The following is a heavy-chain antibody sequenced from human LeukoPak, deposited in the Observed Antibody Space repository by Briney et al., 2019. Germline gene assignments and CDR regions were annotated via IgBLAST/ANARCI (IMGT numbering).Heavy chain of an antibody. J-gene: IGHJ4*02. V-gene: IGHV4-31*03. CDR1: GGSITSAGYY. Sequence: SETLSPTCTVSGGSITSAGYYWSWIRQHPGKGLDWIGYIYDSGRTYYNPSLKSRLTISVDTSKNQFSVKLSSVTAADTAVYYCARDRGIAPRQYYFDYWGQGTLVTVSS. CDR2: IYDSGRT. D-gene: IGHD6-13*01. CDR3: ARDRGIAPRQYYFDY.